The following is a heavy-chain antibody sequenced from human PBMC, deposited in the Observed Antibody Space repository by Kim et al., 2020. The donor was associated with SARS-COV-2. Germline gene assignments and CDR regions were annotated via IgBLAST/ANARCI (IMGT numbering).Heavy chain of an antibody. CDR2: ISWNSGSI. CDR1: GFTFDDYA. D-gene: IGHD3-10*01. CDR3: AKDIDSYGSGSYYKRGGAFDN. V-gene: IGHV3-9*01. J-gene: IGHJ3*02. Sequence: GGSLRLSCAASGFTFDDYAMHWVRQAPGKGLEWVSGISWNSGSIGYADSVKGRFTISRDNAKNSLYLQMNSLRAEDTALYYCAKDIDSYGSGSYYKRGGAFDNWGQGTMVTVSS.